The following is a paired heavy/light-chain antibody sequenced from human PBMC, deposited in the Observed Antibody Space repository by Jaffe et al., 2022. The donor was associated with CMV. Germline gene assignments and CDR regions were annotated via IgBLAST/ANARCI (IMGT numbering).Light chain of an antibody. J-gene: IGLJ3*02. CDR2: GVN. Sequence: SSELTQDPSVSVALGQTVKITCQGDSLRNYYTAWYQQKPGQAPLLVFYGVNNRPSGIPDRFSGSSSGDTASLTITGAQAEDEADYYCSSRDNGGSHWGLFGGGTKLSVV. CDR3: SSRDNGGSHWGL. V-gene: IGLV3-19*01. CDR1: SLRNYY.
Heavy chain of an antibody. Sequence: EVQLVESGGDLVQPGKSLRLSCAASGFPVSSSYMSWVRQAPGKGLEWVSVLYREGNAYYADSVKDRFTISRDNSKNILYLQMNNLKTEDTAIYFCARDLTDYYYYLGVWGTGATVTVS. CDR2: LYREGNA. CDR1: GFPVSSSY. V-gene: IGHV3-66*01. J-gene: IGHJ6*03. CDR3: ARDLTDYYYYLGV.